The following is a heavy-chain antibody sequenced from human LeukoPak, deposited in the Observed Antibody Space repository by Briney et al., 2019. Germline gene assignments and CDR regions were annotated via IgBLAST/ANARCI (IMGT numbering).Heavy chain of an antibody. Sequence: PGGSLRLSCGASGFTFGDYAMSWIRQVPGKGLEWVSSISGRGDSTEYADSVKGRFTISRDNAKNSLYLQMNSLRAEDTAVYYCARDEDYVWGSYRLFDYWGQGTLVTVSS. CDR2: ISGRGDST. CDR1: GFTFGDYA. V-gene: IGHV3-11*06. D-gene: IGHD3-16*02. CDR3: ARDEDYVWGSYRLFDY. J-gene: IGHJ4*02.